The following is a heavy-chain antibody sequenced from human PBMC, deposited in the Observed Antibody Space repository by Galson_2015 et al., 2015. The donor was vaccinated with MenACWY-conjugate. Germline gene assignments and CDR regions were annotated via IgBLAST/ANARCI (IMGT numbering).Heavy chain of an antibody. CDR2: VNINSKT. V-gene: IGHV3-23*01. D-gene: IGHD1-26*01. CDR3: AKSVVGTLRGYDY. CDR1: GFSFSQSG. Sequence: SLRLSCAASGFSFSQSGMTWVRQAPGKGLEWVSSVNINSKTYYANFVEGRFTISRDNSRNTLYLHMFNLRAGDTAIYYCAKSVVGTLRGYDYWGQGALVTVSS. J-gene: IGHJ4*02.